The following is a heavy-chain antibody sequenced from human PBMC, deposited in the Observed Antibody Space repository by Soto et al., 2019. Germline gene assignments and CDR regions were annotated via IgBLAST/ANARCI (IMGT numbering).Heavy chain of an antibody. CDR3: AREQYNWKL. Sequence: SETLSLTCSVSGVSVTGYYWTWIRHSPGKGLEWIGYVYRTGNTYYNPSLKSRVTISLDTSKNQVSLRLRSVTAADTAVYYCAREQYNWKLWGQETLVTVSS. D-gene: IGHD1-20*01. CDR2: VYRTGNT. V-gene: IGHV4-59*02. J-gene: IGHJ4*02. CDR1: GVSVTGYY.